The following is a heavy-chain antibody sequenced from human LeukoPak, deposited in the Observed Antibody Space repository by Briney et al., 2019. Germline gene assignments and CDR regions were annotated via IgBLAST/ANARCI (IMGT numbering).Heavy chain of an antibody. D-gene: IGHD2-15*01. Sequence: GESLKISCKGSGYSINNYWIGWVRQMPGKGLEWMGIIYPADSDIRYSPSFQGQVTISADKSISTAYRQWSSLHASATAMYYCARQEYCSRGSCYTSFDPWGQGTLVTVSS. CDR1: GYSINNYW. V-gene: IGHV5-51*01. CDR2: IYPADSDI. J-gene: IGHJ5*02. CDR3: ARQEYCSRGSCYTSFDP.